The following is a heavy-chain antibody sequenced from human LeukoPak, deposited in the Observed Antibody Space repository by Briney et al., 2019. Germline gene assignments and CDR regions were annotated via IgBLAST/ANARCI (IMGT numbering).Heavy chain of an antibody. J-gene: IGHJ6*02. CDR2: ISGSGVST. D-gene: IGHD6-13*01. CDR1: GFTFSSYA. CDR3: AKEGYSSSWVDYYYYYGMDV. Sequence: GGSLRLSCAASGFTFSSYAMSWVRQAPGKGLEWVSAISGSGVSTYYADSVKGRFTISRDNSKNTLYLQMNSLRAEDTAVYYCAKEGYSSSWVDYYYYYGMDVWGQGTTVTVSS. V-gene: IGHV3-23*01.